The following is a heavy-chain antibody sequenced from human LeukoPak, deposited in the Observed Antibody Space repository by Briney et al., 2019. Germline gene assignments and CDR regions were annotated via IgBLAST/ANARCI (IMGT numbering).Heavy chain of an antibody. Sequence: PGGSLRLSCAASGFIFSSYAMSWVRQAPGKGLEWVSGISGSGGITSYVYVDSVKGRFTISRDNSKNTLYLQMNSLRAEDTAVYYCAKDTSSFLEWTGGFDYWGQGTLVTVSS. J-gene: IGHJ4*02. CDR3: AKDTSSFLEWTGGFDY. D-gene: IGHD3-3*01. V-gene: IGHV3-23*01. CDR2: ISGSGGIT. CDR1: GFIFSSYA.